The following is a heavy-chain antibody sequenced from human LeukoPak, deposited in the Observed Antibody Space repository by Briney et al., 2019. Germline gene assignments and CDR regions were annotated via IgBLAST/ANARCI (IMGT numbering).Heavy chain of an antibody. J-gene: IGHJ4*02. Sequence: SETLSLTCAVSGGSISSGDYSWSWIRQPPGKGLEWIGYIYHSGSTYYNPSLKSRVTVSVDRSKNQFSLNLSSVTAADTAVYYCARDYYYDSSGYYSGDRYFDYWGQGTLVTVSS. CDR1: GGSISSGDYS. CDR3: ARDYYYDSSGYYSGDRYFDY. D-gene: IGHD3-22*01. CDR2: IYHSGST. V-gene: IGHV4-30-2*01.